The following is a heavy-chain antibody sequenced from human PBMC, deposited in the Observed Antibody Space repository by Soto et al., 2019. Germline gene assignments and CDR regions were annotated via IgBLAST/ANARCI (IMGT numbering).Heavy chain of an antibody. CDR1: GGSISSSSYY. CDR3: ARQELLWFGEFRFGY. V-gene: IGHV4-39*01. Sequence: QLQLQESGPGLVKPSETLSLTCTVSGGSISSSSYYWGWIRQPPGKGLEWIGSIYYSGSTYYNPSLKSRVTISVDTSKIQFSLKRSSVTAADTAVYYCARQELLWFGEFRFGYWGQGTLVTVSS. J-gene: IGHJ4*02. D-gene: IGHD3-10*01. CDR2: IYYSGST.